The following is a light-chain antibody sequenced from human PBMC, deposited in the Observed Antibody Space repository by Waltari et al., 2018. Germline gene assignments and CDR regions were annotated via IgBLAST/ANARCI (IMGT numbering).Light chain of an antibody. CDR1: SIDLGYYKT. V-gene: IGLV2-14*03. CDR2: DVV. Sequence: QSALTQPARVTGSPDQSNHITCPGNSIDLGYYKTSSWYQQHPCKVPKLMIYDVVGRPSGVSDRFSGSKSGNTASLTISGLQTEDEADYYCSSYTSTSTFVFGSGTKVTVL. CDR3: SSYTSTSTFV. J-gene: IGLJ1*01.